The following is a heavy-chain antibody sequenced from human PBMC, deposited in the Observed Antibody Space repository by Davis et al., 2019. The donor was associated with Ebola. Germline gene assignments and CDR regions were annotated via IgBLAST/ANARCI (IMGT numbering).Heavy chain of an antibody. CDR2: IYYSGST. Sequence: SETLSLTCAVSGGSVSSGSYYWSWIRQPPGKGLEWIGYIYYSGSTNYNPSLKSRVTISVDTSKNQFSLKLSSVTAADTAVYYCARTFDIWGQGTMVTVSS. CDR1: GGSVSSGSYY. J-gene: IGHJ3*02. V-gene: IGHV4-61*01. CDR3: ARTFDI.